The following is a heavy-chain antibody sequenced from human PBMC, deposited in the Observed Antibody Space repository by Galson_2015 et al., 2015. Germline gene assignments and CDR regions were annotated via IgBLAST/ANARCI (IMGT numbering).Heavy chain of an antibody. CDR1: GFTFSRYW. D-gene: IGHD5-12*01. J-gene: IGHJ4*02. CDR3: AREPGVDSGLVHFFNF. CDR2: INQDGSER. V-gene: IGHV3-7*01. Sequence: SLRLSCAASGFTFSRYWMTWVRQAPGKGLEWVANINQDGSERIYVDPVKGRFTMSRDNAKNSLYLQMNSLRADDTALYYCAREPGVDSGLVHFFNFWGQGTLVSVSS.